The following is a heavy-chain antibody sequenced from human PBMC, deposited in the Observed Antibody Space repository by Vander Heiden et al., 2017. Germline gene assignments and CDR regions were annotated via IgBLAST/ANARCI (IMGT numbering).Heavy chain of an antibody. CDR3: ATEATTRPFNY. J-gene: IGHJ4*02. V-gene: IGHV3-74*01. CDR1: GLTFRSYC. CDR2: IDNDGSSA. Sequence: EVRLVESGGGLVQPGGSLRLSCAVSGLTFRSYCMHWVRQAPGKGLVWVSRIDNDGSSASYADSVKGRFTISRDNAKNTLFLQMSSLRAEDTAVYYCATEATTRPFNYWGQGTLVTVSS. D-gene: IGHD4-17*01.